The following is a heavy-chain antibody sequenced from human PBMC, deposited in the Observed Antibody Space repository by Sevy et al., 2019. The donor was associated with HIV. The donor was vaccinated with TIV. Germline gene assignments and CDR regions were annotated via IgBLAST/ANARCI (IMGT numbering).Heavy chain of an antibody. CDR1: GFAFSTYA. Sequence: GGSLRLSCAASGFAFSTYAMTWVRQAPGKGLEWVSVISYSGGSTYYADSVRGQFTISRDNSKNTLYLQMNSLRVEDTAVYYCAKDRVSGTYYTGDFDYWGQRTLVTVSS. CDR2: ISYSGGST. V-gene: IGHV3-23*01. J-gene: IGHJ4*02. D-gene: IGHD3-10*01. CDR3: AKDRVSGTYYTGDFDY.